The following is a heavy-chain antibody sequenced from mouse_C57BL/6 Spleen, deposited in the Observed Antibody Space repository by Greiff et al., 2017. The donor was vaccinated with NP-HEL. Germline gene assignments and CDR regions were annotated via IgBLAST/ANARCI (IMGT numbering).Heavy chain of an antibody. CDR2: INYDGSST. Sequence: EVKLVESEGGLVQPGSSMKLSCTASGFTFSDYYMAWVRQVPEKGLEWVANINYDGSSTYYLDSLKSRFIISRDNAKNILYLQMSSLKSEDTATYYCARGGLLDYWGQGTALTVSS. J-gene: IGHJ2*01. CDR3: ARGGLLDY. V-gene: IGHV5-16*01. CDR1: GFTFSDYY. D-gene: IGHD2-4*01.